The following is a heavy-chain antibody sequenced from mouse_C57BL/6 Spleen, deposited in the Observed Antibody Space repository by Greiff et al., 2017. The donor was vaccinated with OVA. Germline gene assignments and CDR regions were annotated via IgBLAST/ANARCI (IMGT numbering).Heavy chain of an antibody. J-gene: IGHJ1*03. Sequence: QVQLQQSGAELVRPGTSVKMSCKASGYTFTNYWIGWAKQRPGHGLEWIGDIYPGGGYTNYNEKFKGKATLTADKSSSTAYMQFSSLTSEDSAIYYCARSHYYGSSYDWYFDVWGTGTTVTVSS. D-gene: IGHD1-1*01. CDR3: ARSHYYGSSYDWYFDV. CDR2: IYPGGGYT. V-gene: IGHV1-63*01. CDR1: GYTFTNYW.